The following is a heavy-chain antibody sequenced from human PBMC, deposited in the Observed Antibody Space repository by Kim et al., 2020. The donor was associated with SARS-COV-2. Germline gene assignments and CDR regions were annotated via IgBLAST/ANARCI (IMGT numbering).Heavy chain of an antibody. D-gene: IGHD2-8*02. V-gene: IGHV3-53*05. J-gene: IGHJ3*02. CDR3: ARDPRQDILSDAFDI. CDR2: IYTGGIT. CDR1: EFIVSSNY. Sequence: GGSLRLSCAAFEFIVSSNYMSWVRQAPGKGLEWVSAIYTGGITYYADSVKGRFTISRDNSKNTLYLQMNSLRPEDTAMYYCARDPRQDILSDAFDIWGQGTMVTVSS.